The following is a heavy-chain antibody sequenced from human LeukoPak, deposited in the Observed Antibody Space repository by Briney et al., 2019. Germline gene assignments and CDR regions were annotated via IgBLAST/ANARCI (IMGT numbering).Heavy chain of an antibody. CDR2: INHSGST. CDR1: GGSFSGYY. CDR3: ARRKPLRFLEWLWGWFDP. J-gene: IGHJ5*02. V-gene: IGHV4-34*01. Sequence: KASETLSLTCAVYGGSFSGYYWSWIRQPPGKGLEWIGEINHSGSTNYNPSLKSRVTISVDTSKNQFSLKLSSVTAADTAVYYCARRKPLRFLEWLWGWFDPWGQGTLVTVSS. D-gene: IGHD3-3*01.